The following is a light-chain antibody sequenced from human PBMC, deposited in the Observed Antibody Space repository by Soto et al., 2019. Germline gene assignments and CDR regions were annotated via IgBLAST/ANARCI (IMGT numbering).Light chain of an antibody. CDR2: DVS. CDR3: SSYTSSSTYV. V-gene: IGLV2-14*01. CDR1: SSDVGGYDY. Sequence: QSVLTHPASVSWSPGQPITISCTGTSSDVGGYDYVSWYQQHPGEGPKLMIYDVSNRPSGVSNRFSGSKSGNTASLTISGLQAEEEADHYCSSYTSSSTYVFGSGTKVTVL. J-gene: IGLJ1*01.